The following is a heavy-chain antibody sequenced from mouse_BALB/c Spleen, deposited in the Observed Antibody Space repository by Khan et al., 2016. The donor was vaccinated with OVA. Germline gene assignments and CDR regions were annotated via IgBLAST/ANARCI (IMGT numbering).Heavy chain of an antibody. Sequence: EVELVESGGDLVKPGGSLKLSCAASGFTFSTYGMSWVRPTPDKRLEWVATISSGGSYTYYVDSVKGRFTISRDNAKNTLYLQMSSLKSEDTAMYYCARLAYYYNSEGFAYWGQGTLVTVSA. V-gene: IGHV5-6*01. CDR3: ARLAYYYNSEGFAY. D-gene: IGHD1-1*02. J-gene: IGHJ3*01. CDR1: GFTFSTYG. CDR2: ISSGGSYT.